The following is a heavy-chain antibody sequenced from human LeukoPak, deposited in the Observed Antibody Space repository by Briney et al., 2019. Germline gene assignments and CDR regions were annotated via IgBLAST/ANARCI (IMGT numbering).Heavy chain of an antibody. Sequence: GASVKVSCKASVYTFTCYYMHWVRQAPGQGLEWMGWINPNSGGTNYAQKFQGRVTMTRDTSITTAYMELNTLRSDDTAVYYCARDGGRYQLLYWFVPWGQGTLVTVSS. CDR1: VYTFTCYY. CDR3: ARDGGRYQLLYWFVP. V-gene: IGHV1-2*02. J-gene: IGHJ5*02. D-gene: IGHD2-2*01. CDR2: INPNSGGT.